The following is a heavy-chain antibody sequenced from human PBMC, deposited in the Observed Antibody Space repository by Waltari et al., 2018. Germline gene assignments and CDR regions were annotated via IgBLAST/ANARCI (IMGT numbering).Heavy chain of an antibody. Sequence: QVQLQESGPGLVKPSETLSLTCAVSGYSISSGYYWGWIRPPPGKGLEWIGSIYHSGSTYYNPSLKSRVTISVDTSKNQFSLKLSSVTAADTAVYYCARKDIVVVVAARSDAFDIWGQGTMVTVSS. D-gene: IGHD2-15*01. V-gene: IGHV4-38-2*01. J-gene: IGHJ3*02. CDR2: IYHSGST. CDR3: ARKDIVVVVAARSDAFDI. CDR1: GYSISSGYY.